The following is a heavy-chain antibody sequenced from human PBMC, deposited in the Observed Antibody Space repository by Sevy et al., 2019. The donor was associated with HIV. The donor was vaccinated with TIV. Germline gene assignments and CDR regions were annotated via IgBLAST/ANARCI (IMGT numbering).Heavy chain of an antibody. D-gene: IGHD2-15*01. J-gene: IGHJ4*02. CDR1: GFTFSTYG. CDR2: LSYDGREK. CDR3: AKVGPHCSGGTCYHPLFDY. V-gene: IGHV3-30*18. Sequence: GGSLRLSCAASGFTFSTYGMHWVRQAPGKGLEWVAVLSYDGREKYSGNSVKGRFTISRDNSKNTLYLQMNSLRDEDTAVYYCAKVGPHCSGGTCYHPLFDYCGQGTLVTVSS.